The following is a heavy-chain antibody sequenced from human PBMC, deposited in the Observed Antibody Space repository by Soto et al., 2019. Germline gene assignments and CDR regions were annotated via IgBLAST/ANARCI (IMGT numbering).Heavy chain of an antibody. V-gene: IGHV3-21*01. CDR2: MSSGGTYK. CDR3: ARAWSGDYISDY. Sequence: GGSLRLSCAASGFTFRTYSMNWVRQAPGRGLEWVSTMSSGGTYKYYADSVQGRFTISRDNAKNSLYLQMNSLRADDTGVYYCARAWSGDYISDYWGQGTLVTVSS. D-gene: IGHD4-17*01. J-gene: IGHJ4*02. CDR1: GFTFRTYS.